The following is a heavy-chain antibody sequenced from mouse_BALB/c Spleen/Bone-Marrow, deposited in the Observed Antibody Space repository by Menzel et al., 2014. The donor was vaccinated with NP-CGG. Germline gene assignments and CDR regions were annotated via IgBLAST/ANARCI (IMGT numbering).Heavy chain of an antibody. CDR1: GFTFSSYA. D-gene: IGHD2-3*01. J-gene: IGHJ3*01. Sequence: EVKLVESGGGLVKPGGSLKLSCAASGFTFSSYAMSWVRQSPDKRLEWVAEISSGGSYTYYPDTVTGRFTISRDNAKNTLYLEMSSLRSEDTAMYYCASGDVYFAYWGQGTLVNVSA. CDR3: ASGDVYFAY. V-gene: IGHV5-9-4*01. CDR2: ISSGGSYT.